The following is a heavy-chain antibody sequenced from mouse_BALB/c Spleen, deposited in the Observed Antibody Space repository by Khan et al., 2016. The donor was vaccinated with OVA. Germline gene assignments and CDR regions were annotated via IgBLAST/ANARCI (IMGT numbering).Heavy chain of an antibody. D-gene: IGHD2-1*01. CDR1: GYTFTNYG. V-gene: IGHV9-3-1*01. CDR3: ARSNGNYWFVD. Sequence: QIQLVQSGPELKKPGETVKISCKASGYTFTNYGMNWVKQAPGKGLKWMGWINIYTGETTYADDFKGRFAFSLETSASTAYLEINNRKNEDTATYFCARSNGNYWFVDGGQGTLVTVSA. J-gene: IGHJ3*01. CDR2: INIYTGET.